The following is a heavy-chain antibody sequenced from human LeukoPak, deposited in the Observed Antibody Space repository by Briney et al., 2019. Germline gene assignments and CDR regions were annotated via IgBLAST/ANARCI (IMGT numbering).Heavy chain of an antibody. D-gene: IGHD4-17*01. J-gene: IGHJ6*02. V-gene: IGHV3-30*18. CDR3: AKSLYGDYAPRNYGMDV. Sequence: PGGSLRLSSAASGFTFSIYGMHWVRQAPGKGLEWVAVISYDGINKYYADSVKGRFTISRDNSKSTLYLQMNNLRAEDTAVFYCAKSLYGDYAPRNYGMDVWGQGTTVTVSS. CDR1: GFTFSIYG. CDR2: ISYDGINK.